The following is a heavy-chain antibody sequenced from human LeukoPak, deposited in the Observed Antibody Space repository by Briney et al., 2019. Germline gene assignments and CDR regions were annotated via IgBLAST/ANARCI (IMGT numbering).Heavy chain of an antibody. D-gene: IGHD2-2*01. CDR2: IYHSGST. J-gene: IGHJ4*02. CDR3: ARGRMGYCSSTSCWGKYYFDY. Sequence: SETLPLTCTVSGGSISSGGYYWSWIRQPPGKGLEWIGYIYHSGSTYYNPSLKSRVTISVDRSKNQFSLKLSSVTAADTAVYYCARGRMGYCSSTSCWGKYYFDYWGQGTLVTVSS. V-gene: IGHV4-30-2*01. CDR1: GGSISSGGYY.